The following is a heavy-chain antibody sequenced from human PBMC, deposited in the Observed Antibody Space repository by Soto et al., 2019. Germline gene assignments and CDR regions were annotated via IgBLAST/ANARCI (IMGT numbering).Heavy chain of an antibody. CDR1: GYTFTSYG. D-gene: IGHD4-17*01. J-gene: IGHJ5*02. CDR2: ISAYNGNT. CDR3: ARGSMTTVTDNWFDP. V-gene: IGHV1-18*01. Sequence: GASVKVSCKASGYTFTSYGISWVRQAPGQGLEWMGWISAYNGNTNYAQKLQGRVTMTTDTSTSTAYMELGSLRSDDTAVYYCARGSMTTVTDNWFDPWGQGTLVTVSS.